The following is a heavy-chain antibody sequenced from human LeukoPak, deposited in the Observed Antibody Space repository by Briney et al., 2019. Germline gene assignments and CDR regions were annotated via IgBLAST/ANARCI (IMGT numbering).Heavy chain of an antibody. D-gene: IGHD6-6*01. CDR2: INQSGST. J-gene: IGHJ5*02. Sequence: PSETLSLTCAVYGESFIGYYWSWIRQPPGKGLEWIGEINQSGSTNYNPSLKSQVTISVDTSKNQFSLKLSSVTAADTAVYYCASIAMGIAARGWFDPWGQGTLVTVSS. CDR3: ASIAMGIAARGWFDP. V-gene: IGHV4-34*01. CDR1: GESFIGYY.